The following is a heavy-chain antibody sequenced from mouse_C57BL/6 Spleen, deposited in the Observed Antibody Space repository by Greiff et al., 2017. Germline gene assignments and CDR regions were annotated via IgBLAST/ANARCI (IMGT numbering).Heavy chain of an antibody. Sequence: QVQLKESGPELVKPGASVKLSCKASGYTFTSYDINWVKQRPGQGLEWIGWIYPRDGSTKYNEKFKGKATLTVDTSSSTAYMELHSLTSEDSAVYFCASYDYSDYWGQGTTLTVSS. D-gene: IGHD2-3*01. J-gene: IGHJ2*01. CDR1: GYTFTSYD. CDR2: IYPRDGST. CDR3: ASYDYSDY. V-gene: IGHV1-85*01.